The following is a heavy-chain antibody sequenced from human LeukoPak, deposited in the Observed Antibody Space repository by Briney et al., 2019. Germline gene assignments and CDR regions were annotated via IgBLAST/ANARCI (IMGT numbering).Heavy chain of an antibody. J-gene: IGHJ4*02. Sequence: GRSLRLSCAASGFTFSSYAMHWVRQAPGKGLEWVAVISYDGSNKYYADSVKGRFTISRDNSKNTLYLQMNSLRAEDTAVYYCARDAYYDFWSGSLRYYCDYWGQGTLVTVSS. CDR3: ARDAYYDFWSGSLRYYCDY. CDR2: ISYDGSNK. V-gene: IGHV3-30-3*01. D-gene: IGHD3-3*01. CDR1: GFTFSSYA.